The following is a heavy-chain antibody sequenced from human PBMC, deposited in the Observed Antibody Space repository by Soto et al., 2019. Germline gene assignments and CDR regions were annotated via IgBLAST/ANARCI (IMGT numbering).Heavy chain of an antibody. CDR3: AGILVGATGDTDY. D-gene: IGHD1-26*01. CDR2: IIPTFGTA. J-gene: IGHJ4*02. CDR1: GGTFSSYA. V-gene: IGHV1-69*06. Sequence: SVKVSCKASGGTFSSYAISWVRQAPGQGLEWMGGIIPTFGTANYAQKFQGRVTITADKSTSTAYMELSSLRSEDTAVYYCAGILVGATGDTDYWGQGTLVTVSS.